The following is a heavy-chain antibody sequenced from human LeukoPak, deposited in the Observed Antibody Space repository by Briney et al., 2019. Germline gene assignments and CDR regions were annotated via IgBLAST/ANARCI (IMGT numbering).Heavy chain of an antibody. V-gene: IGHV3-30*02. CDR2: IRYDGSKK. CDR1: GFIFSSYG. Sequence: PGGSLRLSCAASGFIFSSYGMHWVRQAPGKGLEWVAFIRYDGSKKYYADSVKGRFTISRDNSKNTLYLQMNSLRAEDTAVYYCAKQHAASYYYDSSGPFTYDYWGQGTLVTVSS. CDR3: AKQHAASYYYDSSGPFTYDY. D-gene: IGHD3-22*01. J-gene: IGHJ4*02.